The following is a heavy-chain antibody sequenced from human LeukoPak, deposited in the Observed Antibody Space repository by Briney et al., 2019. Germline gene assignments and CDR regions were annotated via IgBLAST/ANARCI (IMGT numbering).Heavy chain of an antibody. V-gene: IGHV4-39*07. CDR2: IYYSGST. CDR1: GGSISSSSYY. CDR3: ARGFLSGTPYFDY. J-gene: IGHJ4*02. Sequence: SETLSLTCTVSGGSISSSSYYWGWIRQPPGKGLEWIGSIYYSGSTYYNPSLKSRVTISVDTSKNQFSMKLSSVTAADTAVYFCARGFLSGTPYFDYWGQGTLVTVSS. D-gene: IGHD1-7*01.